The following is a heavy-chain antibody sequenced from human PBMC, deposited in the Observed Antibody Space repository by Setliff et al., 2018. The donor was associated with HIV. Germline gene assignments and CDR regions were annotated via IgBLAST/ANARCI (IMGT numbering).Heavy chain of an antibody. Sequence: ASVKVSCKASGYTFNNYGISWVRQAPGQGLEWMGWISTHSGYTNYAQNVQGRVTVTRDTSTSTAYMELRSLKSDDTAVYYCAGGKTWLRFLDYWGQGTLVTVSS. CDR1: GYTFNNYG. CDR3: AGGKTWLRFLDY. J-gene: IGHJ4*02. CDR2: ISTHSGYT. D-gene: IGHD5-12*01. V-gene: IGHV1-18*01.